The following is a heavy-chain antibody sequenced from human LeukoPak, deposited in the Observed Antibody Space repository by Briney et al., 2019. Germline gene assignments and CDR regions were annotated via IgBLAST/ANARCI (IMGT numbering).Heavy chain of an antibody. CDR3: AKELGGVVVPAALDY. J-gene: IGHJ4*02. CDR2: ISYDGSNK. D-gene: IGHD2-2*01. CDR1: GFTFSSYG. Sequence: PGGSLRLSCAASGFTFSSYGRHWVGQAPGKGLGGVAVISYDGSNKYYADSVKGRFTISRDNSKNTLYLQMNSLRAEDTAVYYCAKELGGVVVPAALDYWGQGTLVTVSS. V-gene: IGHV3-30*18.